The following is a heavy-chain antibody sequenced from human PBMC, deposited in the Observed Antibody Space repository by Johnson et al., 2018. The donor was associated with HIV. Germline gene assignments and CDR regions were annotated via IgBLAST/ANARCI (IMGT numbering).Heavy chain of an antibody. CDR3: AKDISTVVTPSGAFEI. J-gene: IGHJ3*02. CDR2: IKQDGSEK. D-gene: IGHD4-23*01. Sequence: EVQLVESGGGLVQPGGSLRLSCAASGFTFSSYWMSWVRQAPGKGLEWVANIKQDGSEKYYVDSVKGRFTISRDNAKNSLYLQMNSLRAEDTALYYCAKDISTVVTPSGAFEIWGQGTMVTVSS. CDR1: GFTFSSYW. V-gene: IGHV3-7*05.